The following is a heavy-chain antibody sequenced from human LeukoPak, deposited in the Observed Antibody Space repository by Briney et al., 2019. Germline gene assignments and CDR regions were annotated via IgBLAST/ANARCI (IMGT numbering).Heavy chain of an antibody. Sequence: GGSLRLSCAASGFSFGTYAMHWVRQAPGKGLEWVALMSYDGSTTYYADSVKGRFIISRDNSKNTLFLQMNTLRAEDTALYYCARPHHYDSSGNFDHWGWGTLVTVSS. CDR1: GFSFGTYA. V-gene: IGHV3-30-3*01. D-gene: IGHD3-22*01. J-gene: IGHJ4*02. CDR2: MSYDGSTT. CDR3: ARPHHYDSSGNFDH.